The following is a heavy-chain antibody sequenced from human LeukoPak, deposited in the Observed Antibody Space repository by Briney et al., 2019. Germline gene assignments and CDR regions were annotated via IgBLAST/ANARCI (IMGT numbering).Heavy chain of an antibody. CDR1: GYTFTGYY. J-gene: IGHJ4*02. D-gene: IGHD4-17*01. CDR3: ARDYGGYGY. V-gene: IGHV1-2*02. Sequence: GASVKVSCKASGYTFTGYYMHWVRQAPGHGLEWMGWINPNNGGTNYAQNFQGRVTMTRDTSNSTAYMELSRLRSDDTAVYYCARDYGGYGYWGQGTLVTVSS. CDR2: INPNNGGT.